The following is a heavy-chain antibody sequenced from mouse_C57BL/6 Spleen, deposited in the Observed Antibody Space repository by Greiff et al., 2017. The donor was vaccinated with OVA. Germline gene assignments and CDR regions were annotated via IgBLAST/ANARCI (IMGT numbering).Heavy chain of an antibody. CDR1: GFTFSSYA. CDR3: TRDAYYGYDGNYYAMDY. V-gene: IGHV5-9-1*02. Sequence: EVKLMESGEGLVKPGGSLKLSCAASGFTFSSYAMSWVRQTPEKRLEWVAYISSGGDYIYYADTVKGRFTISRDNARNTLYLQMSSLKSEDTAMYYCTRDAYYGYDGNYYAMDYWGQGTSVTVSS. J-gene: IGHJ4*01. D-gene: IGHD2-9*01. CDR2: ISSGGDYI.